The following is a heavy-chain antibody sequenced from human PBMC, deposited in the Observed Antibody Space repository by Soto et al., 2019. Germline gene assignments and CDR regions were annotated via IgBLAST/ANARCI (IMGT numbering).Heavy chain of an antibody. CDR3: AKGAPAGELSDFDY. D-gene: IGHD1-26*01. V-gene: IGHV3-23*01. CDR2: ISGSGGST. Sequence: GGSLRLSCASSGFIFSSYAMSLVRQAPGKGLEWVSAISGSGGSTYYADSVKGRFTISRDNSKNTLYLQMNSLRAEDTAVYYCAKGAPAGELSDFDYWGQGTLVTVSS. CDR1: GFIFSSYA. J-gene: IGHJ4*02.